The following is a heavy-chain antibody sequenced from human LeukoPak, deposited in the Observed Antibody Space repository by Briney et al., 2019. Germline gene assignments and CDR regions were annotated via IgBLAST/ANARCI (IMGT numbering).Heavy chain of an antibody. J-gene: IGHJ4*02. D-gene: IGHD2-21*02. Sequence: GRSLRLSCAASGFSFSDHWMTWVRQAPGSGLEFVANIRQDGGDKNHVDSVKGRFTISRDNAKNTLYLQMNSLRAEDTAVYYCARDVTFRLDYWGQGILVSVPS. CDR1: GFSFSDHW. V-gene: IGHV3-7*03. CDR3: ARDVTFRLDY. CDR2: IRQDGGDK.